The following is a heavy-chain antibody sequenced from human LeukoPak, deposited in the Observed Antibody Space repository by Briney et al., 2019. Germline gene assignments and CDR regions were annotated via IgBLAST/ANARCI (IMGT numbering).Heavy chain of an antibody. CDR3: ARRWLHRAFDI. Sequence: SETLSLTCAVYGGSFSGYYWSWIRQPPGKGLEWIGEINHSGSTNYNPSLKSRVTISVDTSKNQFSLKLSSVTAADTAVYYCARRWLHRAFDIWGQGTMVTVSS. D-gene: IGHD5-24*01. CDR2: INHSGST. CDR1: GGSFSGYY. J-gene: IGHJ3*02. V-gene: IGHV4-34*01.